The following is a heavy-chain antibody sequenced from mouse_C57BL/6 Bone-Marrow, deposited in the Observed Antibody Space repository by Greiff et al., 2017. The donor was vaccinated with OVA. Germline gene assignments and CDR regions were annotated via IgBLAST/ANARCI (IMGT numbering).Heavy chain of an antibody. V-gene: IGHV1-26*01. Sequence: EVQLQQSGPELVKPGASVKISCKASGYTFTDYYMNWVKQSHGKSLEWIGDINPNNGGTSYNQKFKGKATLTVDKSSSTAYMELRSLTSEDSAVYYCAREGYYGSSPDYWGHGTTLTVSS. D-gene: IGHD1-1*01. CDR3: AREGYYGSSPDY. J-gene: IGHJ2*01. CDR2: INPNNGGT. CDR1: GYTFTDYY.